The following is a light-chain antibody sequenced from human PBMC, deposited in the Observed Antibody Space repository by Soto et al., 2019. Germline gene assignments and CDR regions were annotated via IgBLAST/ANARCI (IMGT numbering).Light chain of an antibody. J-gene: IGKJ2*01. CDR2: HAS. CDR3: QQRANGPPMYT. V-gene: IGKV3-11*01. CDR1: QSVSSY. Sequence: EIVLTQSPATLSLSAGERATLSCRASQSVSSYLAWYQQKPGQVPRLLIYHASNRATGIPARFSGCGSGTDFTLTISSLEPEDFAVYYCQQRANGPPMYTFGQGTKLEIK.